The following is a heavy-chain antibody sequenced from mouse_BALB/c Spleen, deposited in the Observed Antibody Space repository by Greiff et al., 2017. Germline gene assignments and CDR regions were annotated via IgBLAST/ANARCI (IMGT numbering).Heavy chain of an antibody. CDR2: ISYDGSN. V-gene: IGHV3-6*02. D-gene: IGHD2-4*01. Sequence: ESGPGLVKPSQSLSLTCSVTGYSITSGYYWNWIRQFPGNKLEWMGYISYDGSNNYNPSLKNRISITRDTSKNQFFLKLNSVTTEDTATYYCASLYYDYLFAYWGQGTLVTVSA. J-gene: IGHJ3*01. CDR1: GYSITSGYY. CDR3: ASLYYDYLFAY.